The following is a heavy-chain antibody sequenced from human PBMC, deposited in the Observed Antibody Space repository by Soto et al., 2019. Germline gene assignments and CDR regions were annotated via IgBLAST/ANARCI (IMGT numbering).Heavy chain of an antibody. D-gene: IGHD3-10*01. Sequence: PGGSLRLSCAASGFTFSSYWMSWVRQAPGKGLEWVANIKQDGSEKYYVDSVKGRFTISRDNAKNSLYLQMNSLRAEDTAVYYCARDSDGSGKSAFDIWGQGTMVTVSS. J-gene: IGHJ3*02. CDR1: GFTFSSYW. CDR2: IKQDGSEK. V-gene: IGHV3-7*01. CDR3: ARDSDGSGKSAFDI.